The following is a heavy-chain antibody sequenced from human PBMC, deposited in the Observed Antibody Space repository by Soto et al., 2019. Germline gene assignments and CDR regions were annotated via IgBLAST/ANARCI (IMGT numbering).Heavy chain of an antibody. CDR2: INAGNGNT. Sequence: ASVKVSCKASGYTFTSYAMHWVRQAPGQRLEWMGWINAGNGNTKYSQKFQGRVTITRDTSASTAYTELSSLRSEDTAVYYCARVSGWYNYFDYWGQGTLVTVSS. CDR1: GYTFTSYA. J-gene: IGHJ4*02. D-gene: IGHD6-19*01. CDR3: ARVSGWYNYFDY. V-gene: IGHV1-3*01.